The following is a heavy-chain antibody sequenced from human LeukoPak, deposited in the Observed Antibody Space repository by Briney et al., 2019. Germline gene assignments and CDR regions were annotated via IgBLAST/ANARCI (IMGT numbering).Heavy chain of an antibody. J-gene: IGHJ4*02. D-gene: IGHD5-18*01. CDR2: IHPDDSDT. CDR3: ARQVGNSSPDY. Sequence: GESLKISCKGSGYGFTSYWIGWVRQMPGKGLEWMGIIHPDDSDTRYSPSFQGQVTISADKSISTAYLQWSSLKASDTAMYYCARQVGNSSPDYWGQGTLVTVSS. V-gene: IGHV5-51*01. CDR1: GYGFTSYW.